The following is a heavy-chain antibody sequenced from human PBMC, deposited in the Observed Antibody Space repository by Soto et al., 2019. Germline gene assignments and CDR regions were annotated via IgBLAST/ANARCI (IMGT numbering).Heavy chain of an antibody. CDR1: GFSVTNAW. D-gene: IGHD2-15*01. J-gene: IGHJ6*02. V-gene: IGHV3-15*07. Sequence: EVQLVDSGGGLVKPGGSLRLSCSASGFSVTNAWMNWVRQAPGKGREWVGRVYTSAEGGATHYAAPVKGRFTISRDDSINTVYLQMNSLMTEDTAVYYCTTGSVEGFWGQGTTVTVSS. CDR2: VYTSAEGGAT. CDR3: TTGSVEGF.